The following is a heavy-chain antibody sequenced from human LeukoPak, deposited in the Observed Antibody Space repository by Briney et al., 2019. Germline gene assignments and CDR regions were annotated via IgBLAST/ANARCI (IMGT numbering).Heavy chain of an antibody. V-gene: IGHV3-23*01. CDR1: GFTFSSYA. CDR3: GESVFKVNFLDS. D-gene: IGHD3-3*01. J-gene: IGHJ4*02. Sequence: GGSLRLSCAASGFTFSSYAMNWVRQAPGKGLECVSAITGTGATTFYADPVKGRFTIFRDNSKNTLFLQMNSLIAEDTALYYWGESVFKVNFLDSWGQGTLVTVSS. CDR2: ITGTGATT.